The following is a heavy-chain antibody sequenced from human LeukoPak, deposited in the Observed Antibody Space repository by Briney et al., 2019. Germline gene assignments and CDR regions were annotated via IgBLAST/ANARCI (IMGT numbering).Heavy chain of an antibody. D-gene: IGHD3-22*01. CDR2: MNPNSRNT. CDR3: ARGNYYGNSVYDAFDI. Sequence: ASVKVSCKASGYTFTNYDINWVRQAPGQGLEWMGWMNPNSRNTGYAQNYQGRVTMTSDTSIGTAYMELSSLRSEDTAMYYCARGNYYGNSVYDAFDIWGRGTMVTVSS. V-gene: IGHV1-8*01. CDR1: GYTFTNYD. J-gene: IGHJ3*02.